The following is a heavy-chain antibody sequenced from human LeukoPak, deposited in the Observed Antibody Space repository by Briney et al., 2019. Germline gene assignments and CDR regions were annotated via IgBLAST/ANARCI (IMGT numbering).Heavy chain of an antibody. V-gene: IGHV1-69*01. Sequence: AXXGTFSSYAIXWVRQAPGQGLEXMGGIIPIFGTANYAQKFQGRVTITSDESTSTAYMELSSLRSEDTAVYYCARSEAAAAGTPFDYWGQGTLVTVSS. CDR2: IIPIFGTA. D-gene: IGHD6-13*01. J-gene: IGHJ4*02. CDR3: ARSEAAAAGTPFDY. CDR1: XGTFSSYA.